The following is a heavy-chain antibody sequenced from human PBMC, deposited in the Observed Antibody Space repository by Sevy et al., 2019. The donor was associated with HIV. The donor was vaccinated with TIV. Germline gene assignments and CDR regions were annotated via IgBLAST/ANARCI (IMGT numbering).Heavy chain of an antibody. V-gene: IGHV3-21*01. CDR2: ISGLSNYI. CDR1: GFTFSNYA. J-gene: IGHJ6*02. CDR3: AKALINWDGLDV. Sequence: GGSLRLSCAASGFTFSNYAMHWVRQAPGKGLEWVSSISGLSNYIFYSDSVKGRFTISRDNAKNSVYLQMNSLRAEDTAVYFCAKALINWDGLDVWGQGTTVTVSS. D-gene: IGHD7-27*01.